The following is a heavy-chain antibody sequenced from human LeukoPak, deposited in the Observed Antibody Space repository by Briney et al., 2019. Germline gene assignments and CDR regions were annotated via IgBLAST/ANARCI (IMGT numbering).Heavy chain of an antibody. V-gene: IGHV3-7*01. CDR1: GFTFSSYW. CDR3: ARDSRGGATGVFDY. CDR2: IKQDGSEK. Sequence: GGSLGLSCAASGFTFSSYWMSWVRQAPGKGLEWVANIKQDGSEKYYVDSVKGRFTISRDNAKNSLYLQMNSLRAEDTAVYYCARDSRGGATGVFDYWGQGTLVTVSS. D-gene: IGHD1-14*01. J-gene: IGHJ4*02.